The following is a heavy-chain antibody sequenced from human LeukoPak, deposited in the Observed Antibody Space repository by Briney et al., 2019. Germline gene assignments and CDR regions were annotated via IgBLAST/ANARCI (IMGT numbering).Heavy chain of an antibody. D-gene: IGHD3-10*01. CDR3: AKKGYAGSGTHSYYFDY. Sequence: SETLSLTCTVSGGSISSSSYYWGWIRQPPGKGLEWIGSIYYSGSTYYNPSLKSRVTISVDTSKNQFSLKLSSVTAADTAVYYCAKKGYAGSGTHSYYFDYWGQGTLVTVSS. V-gene: IGHV4-39*07. CDR1: GGSISSSSYY. J-gene: IGHJ4*02. CDR2: IYYSGST.